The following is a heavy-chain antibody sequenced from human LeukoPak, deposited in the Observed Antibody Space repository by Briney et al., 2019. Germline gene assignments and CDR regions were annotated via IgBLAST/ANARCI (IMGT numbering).Heavy chain of an antibody. J-gene: IGHJ4*02. V-gene: IGHV4-30-4*01. Sequence: SQTLSLTCTVSGGSISSGDYYWSWIRQPPGKGLEWIGYIYYSGSTYYNPSLKSRVTISVDTSKNQFSLKLSSVTAADTAVYYCAKWREQLPAFDSWGQGTLVIVSS. CDR2: IYYSGST. D-gene: IGHD1/OR15-1a*01. CDR3: AKWREQLPAFDS. CDR1: GGSISSGDYY.